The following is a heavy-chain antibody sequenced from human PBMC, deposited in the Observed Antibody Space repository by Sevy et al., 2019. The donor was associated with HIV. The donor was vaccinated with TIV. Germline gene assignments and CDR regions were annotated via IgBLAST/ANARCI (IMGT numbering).Heavy chain of an antibody. D-gene: IGHD2-2*01. CDR1: GFTFSSYT. CDR2: ISSSSRYI. V-gene: IGHV3-21*01. J-gene: IGHJ4*01. Sequence: ASVKVSCAVSGFTFSSYTMNWVRQAPGKGLEWVSSISSSSRYIYYADSVKGRFTISRDNAKNSVYLQMNSLRTEDTAVYYCARDGGCSTTSCLLYFDYWGQGTLVTVSS. CDR3: ARDGGCSTTSCLLYFDY.